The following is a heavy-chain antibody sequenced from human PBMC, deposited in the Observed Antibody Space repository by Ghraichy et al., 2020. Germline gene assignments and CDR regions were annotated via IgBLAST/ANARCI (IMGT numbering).Heavy chain of an antibody. D-gene: IGHD3-22*01. CDR1: GGAINTDYY. Sequence: SETLSLTCSVSGGAINTDYYWSWIRQPPGKGLEWIGYIYYSGATDYNSSLKSRVTISMDTSKNEFSLDLRHVTAADTAVYYCARDFDSSGYYSAPLDFWGQGSLVTVSS. V-gene: IGHV4-30-4*01. CDR2: IYYSGAT. J-gene: IGHJ4*02. CDR3: ARDFDSSGYYSAPLDF.